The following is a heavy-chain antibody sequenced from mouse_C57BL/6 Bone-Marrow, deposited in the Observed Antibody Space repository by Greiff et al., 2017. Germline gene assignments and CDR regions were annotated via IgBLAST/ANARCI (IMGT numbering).Heavy chain of an antibody. J-gene: IGHJ4*01. CDR2: IDPASGNT. V-gene: IGHV14-3*01. CDR1: GFNIKNTY. D-gene: IGHD2-3*01. CDR3: ASRWLLRNYAMDY. Sequence: VQLQQSVAELVRPGASVKLSCTASGFNIKNTYMPWVKQRPEQGLEWIGRIDPASGNTNYATKFQGKATITADTSSNTAYLQLSSLTSEDTAIYYCASRWLLRNYAMDYWGQGTSVTVSS.